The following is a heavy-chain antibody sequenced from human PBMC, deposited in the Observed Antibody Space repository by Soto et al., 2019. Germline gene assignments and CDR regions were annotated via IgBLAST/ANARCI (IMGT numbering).Heavy chain of an antibody. D-gene: IGHD1-26*01. J-gene: IGHJ3*02. CDR3: AKAIVKWELLQAFDI. Sequence: QVQLVESGGGVVQPGRSLRLSCAASGFTFSSYGMHWVRQAPGKGLEWVAVISYDGSNKYYADSVKGRFTISRDNSKNTLYLQMNSLRAEDTAVYYCAKAIVKWELLQAFDIWGQGTMVTVSS. V-gene: IGHV3-30*18. CDR1: GFTFSSYG. CDR2: ISYDGSNK.